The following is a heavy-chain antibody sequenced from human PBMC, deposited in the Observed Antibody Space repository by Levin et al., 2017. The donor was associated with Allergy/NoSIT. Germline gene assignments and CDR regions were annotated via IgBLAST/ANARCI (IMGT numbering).Heavy chain of an antibody. D-gene: IGHD4-23*01. CDR3: AKMGGGNPNYFDY. CDR1: GFTFSSYA. CDR2: ISGRGIST. Sequence: GESLKISCAASGFTFSSYAMTWVRQTPGMGLEWVSDISGRGISTHYADSVKGRFIISRDNSKNTLYLQMNSLRAEDTAIYYCAKMGGGNPNYFDYWGQGTLVTVSS. J-gene: IGHJ4*02. V-gene: IGHV3-23*01.